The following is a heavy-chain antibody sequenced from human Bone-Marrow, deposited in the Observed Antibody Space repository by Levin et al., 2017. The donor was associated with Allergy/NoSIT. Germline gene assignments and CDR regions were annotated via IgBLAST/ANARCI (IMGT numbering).Heavy chain of an antibody. J-gene: IGHJ6*02. D-gene: IGHD2-2*01. CDR1: GGSFSGYY. Sequence: SETLSLTCAVYGGSFSGYYWSWIRQPPGKGLEWIGEINHSGSTNYNPSLKSRVTISVDTSKNQFSLKLSSVTAADTAVYYCARGDGVNYCSSTSCYLYPAYGMDVWGQGTTVTVSS. CDR3: ARGDGVNYCSSTSCYLYPAYGMDV. CDR2: INHSGST. V-gene: IGHV4-34*01.